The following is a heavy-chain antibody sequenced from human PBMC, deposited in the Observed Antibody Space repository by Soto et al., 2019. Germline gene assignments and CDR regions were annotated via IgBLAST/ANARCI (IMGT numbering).Heavy chain of an antibody. J-gene: IGHJ6*02. Sequence: SETLSLTCTVSGGSISSGGYYWSWIRHHPGKGLEWIGYIYYSGSTYYNPSLKSRVTISVDTSKNQFSLKLSSVTAADTAVYYCARGHGTPRIYDYVWGSYRYTNYGMDVWGQGTTVTVSS. CDR2: IYYSGST. CDR3: ARGHGTPRIYDYVWGSYRYTNYGMDV. V-gene: IGHV4-31*03. D-gene: IGHD3-16*02. CDR1: GGSISSGGYY.